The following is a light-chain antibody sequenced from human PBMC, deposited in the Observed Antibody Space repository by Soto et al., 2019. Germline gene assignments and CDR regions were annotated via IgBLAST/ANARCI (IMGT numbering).Light chain of an antibody. CDR1: QSVFSS. CDR2: GSA. CDR3: QQYHNWPA. V-gene: IGKV3-15*01. Sequence: EIVMTQSPATLSVSPGERATLSCRASQSVFSSLAWFQQRPGRAPRLLIYGSATRATGIPARFSGSGSGTEFTLTISSLQSEDSAVYYCQQYHNWPAFGQGTKGEIK. J-gene: IGKJ1*01.